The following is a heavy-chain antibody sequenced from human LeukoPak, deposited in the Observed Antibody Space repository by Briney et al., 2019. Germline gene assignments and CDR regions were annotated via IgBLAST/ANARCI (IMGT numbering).Heavy chain of an antibody. J-gene: IGHJ4*02. CDR3: AMFSYVSGTTIS. CDR2: VKSDGSVT. Sequence: AGGSLRLSCAASGFTFSSYWMHWVRQAPGKGPVWVSRVKSDGSVTNYADSVKGRFTISRDNAKNTLYLQMNSLRAEDTAVYYCAMFSYVSGTTISWGQGTLVTVSS. CDR1: GFTFSSYW. D-gene: IGHD1-20*01. V-gene: IGHV3-74*01.